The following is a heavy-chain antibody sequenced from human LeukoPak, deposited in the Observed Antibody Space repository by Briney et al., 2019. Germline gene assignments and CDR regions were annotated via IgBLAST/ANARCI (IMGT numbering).Heavy chain of an antibody. CDR2: INPNSGGT. D-gene: IGHD2-15*01. CDR1: GYTFTNYY. CDR3: ARVESLYCSGGSCYDY. J-gene: IGHJ4*02. Sequence: ASVKVSCKASGYTFTNYYIRCARQAPGQGVWWMGWINPNSGGTQYAQKFQGRVTLTRDTSISTAYMELNRVRSDDTAVYYGARVESLYCSGGSCYDYWGRGTLVTVSS. V-gene: IGHV1-2*02.